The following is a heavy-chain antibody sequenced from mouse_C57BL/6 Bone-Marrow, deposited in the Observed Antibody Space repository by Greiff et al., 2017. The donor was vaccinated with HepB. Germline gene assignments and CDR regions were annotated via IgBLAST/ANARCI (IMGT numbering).Heavy chain of an antibody. CDR2: IYPGSGST. J-gene: IGHJ3*01. D-gene: IGHD1-1*01. CDR1: GYTFTSYW. V-gene: IGHV1-55*01. Sequence: VQLQQPGAELVKPGASVKMSCKASGYTFTSYWITWVKQRPGQGLEWIGDIYPGSGSTNYNEKFKSKATLTVYTSSSTAYMQLSSLTSEDSAVYYCARDYYGSSPRFFAYWGQVTLVTVSA. CDR3: ARDYYGSSPRFFAY.